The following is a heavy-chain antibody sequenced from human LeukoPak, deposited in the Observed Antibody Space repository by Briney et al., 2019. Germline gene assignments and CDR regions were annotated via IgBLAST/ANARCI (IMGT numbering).Heavy chain of an antibody. V-gene: IGHV3-33*01. Sequence: GGSLRLSCAASGFTFSSYGMHWVRQAPGKGLEWVAVTWYDGSNKYYADSVKGRFTISRDNSKNTLYLQMNSLRAEDTAVYYCARDPGSYTYDPDYWGQGTLVTVSS. CDR3: ARDPGSYTYDPDY. D-gene: IGHD5-18*01. J-gene: IGHJ4*02. CDR1: GFTFSSYG. CDR2: TWYDGSNK.